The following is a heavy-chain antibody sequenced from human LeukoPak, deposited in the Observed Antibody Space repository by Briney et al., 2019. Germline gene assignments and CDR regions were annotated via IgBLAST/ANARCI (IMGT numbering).Heavy chain of an antibody. CDR1: GGSISSHY. Sequence: SETLSLTCTVSGGSISSHYWSWIRQPPGKGLEWIGYIYYSGSTSYNPSLKSRVTISVDTSKNQFSLKLSSVTAADTAVYYCAKYSSSSRGYFDYWGQGTLVTVSS. D-gene: IGHD6-6*01. CDR2: IYYSGST. J-gene: IGHJ4*02. CDR3: AKYSSSSRGYFDY. V-gene: IGHV4-59*11.